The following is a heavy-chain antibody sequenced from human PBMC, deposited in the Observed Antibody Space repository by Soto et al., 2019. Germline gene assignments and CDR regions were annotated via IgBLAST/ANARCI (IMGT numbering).Heavy chain of an antibody. CDR1: GGSISSTNW. CDR2: IYNSRST. J-gene: IGHJ3*02. CDR3: ARDRAPALYYYYDSSADDAYDI. V-gene: IGHV4-4*02. Sequence: SETLSLTCAVSGGSISSTNWRSWVRQPPGKGLERIRKIYNSRSTSYNPSLKRRATISVDKSKNQFSLKLSSVTAADTAVYYCARDRAPALYYYYDSSADDAYDIWGQGTMV. D-gene: IGHD3-22*01.